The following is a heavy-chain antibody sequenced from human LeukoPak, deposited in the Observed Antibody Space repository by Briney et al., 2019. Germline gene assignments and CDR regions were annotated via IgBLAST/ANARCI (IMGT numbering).Heavy chain of an antibody. V-gene: IGHV1-2*02. D-gene: IGHD3-22*01. J-gene: IGHJ4*02. CDR3: ARGPGYYDSSGPPLD. Sequence: ASVKVSCKASGYTFTSYDINWVRQATGQGLEWMGWINPNSGGTNYAQKFQGRVTMTRDTSISTAYMELSRLRSDDTAVYYCARGPGYYDSSGPPLDWGQGTLVTVSS. CDR1: GYTFTSYD. CDR2: INPNSGGT.